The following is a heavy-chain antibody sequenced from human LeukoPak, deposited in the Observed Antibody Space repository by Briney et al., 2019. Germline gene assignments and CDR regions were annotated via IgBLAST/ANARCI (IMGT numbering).Heavy chain of an antibody. J-gene: IGHJ4*02. Sequence: GGSLRLSCAASGFTFSSYAMHWVRQAPGKGLEWVAVISYDGSNKYYADSAKGRFTISRDNSKNTLYLQMNSLRAEDTAVYYCARVDCSGGSCSLRPFDYWGQGTLVTVSS. CDR3: ARVDCSGGSCSLRPFDY. CDR1: GFTFSSYA. D-gene: IGHD2-15*01. V-gene: IGHV3-30-3*01. CDR2: ISYDGSNK.